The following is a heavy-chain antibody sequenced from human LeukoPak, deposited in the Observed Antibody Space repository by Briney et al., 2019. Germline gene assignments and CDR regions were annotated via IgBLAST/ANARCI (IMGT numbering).Heavy chain of an antibody. CDR2: VTPIFGTA. J-gene: IGHJ4*02. CDR1: VGTFSSYA. CDR3: ARGPSYTTQTGTDDY. D-gene: IGHD1-7*01. V-gene: IGHV1-69*13. Sequence: SVKVSCKASVGTFSSYAISWVRQSTGQGLEWVGVVTPIFGTAHNTQRFQGRVTITADESTSTAYMELGSLRSEDTAVYYCARGPSYTTQTGTDDYWGEGTLVTVSS.